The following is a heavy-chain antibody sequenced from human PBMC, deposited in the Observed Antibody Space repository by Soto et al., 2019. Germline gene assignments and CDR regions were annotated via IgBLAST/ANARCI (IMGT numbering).Heavy chain of an antibody. Sequence: QVQLVESGGGVVQPGRSLRLSCAASGFTFSSYAMHWVRQAPDKGLEWVAVISYDGSNKYYADSVKGRFTISRDNSKNTLYLQMNSLRAEDTAVYYCATHGRRVRGVIITRDFDYWGQGTLVTVSS. V-gene: IGHV3-30-3*01. J-gene: IGHJ4*02. D-gene: IGHD3-10*01. CDR3: ATHGRRVRGVIITRDFDY. CDR1: GFTFSSYA. CDR2: ISYDGSNK.